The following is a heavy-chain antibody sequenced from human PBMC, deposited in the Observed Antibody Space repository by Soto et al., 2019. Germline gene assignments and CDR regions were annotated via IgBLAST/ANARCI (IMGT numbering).Heavy chain of an antibody. CDR2: IYYSGTT. CDR1: GGSISTYY. V-gene: IGHV4-59*01. CDR3: ARAPRAMANPNWFDP. J-gene: IGHJ5*02. Sequence: ASETLSLTCTVSGGSISTYYWNWIRQSRGRGLEWIGYIYYSGTTNYNPSLKSRVIISVDTSKNQFSLKLSSVTAADTAVYYCARAPRAMANPNWFDPWGQGTPVTVSS. D-gene: IGHD5-18*01.